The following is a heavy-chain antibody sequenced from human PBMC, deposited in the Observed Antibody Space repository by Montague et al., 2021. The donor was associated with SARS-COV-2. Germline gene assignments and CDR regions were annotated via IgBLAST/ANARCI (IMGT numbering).Heavy chain of an antibody. V-gene: IGHV4-59*01. CDR2: IYYSGST. CDR1: GGSISNYY. J-gene: IGHJ6*02. D-gene: IGHD3-22*01. CDR3: ARGGGYYNYGLDV. Sequence: SETLSLTCTVSGGSISNYYWSWIRQPPGRGLEWIGYIYYSGSTDYSPSLESRVTISLDTSKNQFSLKATSVTAADTAVYYCARGGGYYNYGLDVWGPGTTVTVSS.